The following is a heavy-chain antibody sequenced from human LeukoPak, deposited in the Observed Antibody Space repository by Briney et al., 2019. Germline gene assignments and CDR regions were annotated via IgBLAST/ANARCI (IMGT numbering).Heavy chain of an antibody. CDR2: ISSSGSTI. CDR1: GFTFSDYY. CDR3: ASQFYSYGSRNLGH. Sequence: GGSLRLSCAASGFTFSDYYMSWIRQAPGKGLEWVSYISSSGSTIYYADSVKGRFTFSRDNAKNSLYLQMNSLRAEDTAVYYCASQFYSYGSRNLGHWGQGTLVTVSS. J-gene: IGHJ4*02. D-gene: IGHD5-18*01. V-gene: IGHV3-11*01.